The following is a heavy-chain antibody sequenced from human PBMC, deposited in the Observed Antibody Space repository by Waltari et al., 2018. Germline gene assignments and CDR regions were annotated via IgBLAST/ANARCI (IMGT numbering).Heavy chain of an antibody. J-gene: IGHJ4*02. V-gene: IGHV1-24*01. D-gene: IGHD1-26*01. CDR1: GYTLTELS. CDR2: FDPEDGET. CDR3: AKDTWAGTVGATFFDY. Sequence: QVQLVQSGAEVKKPGASVKVSCKVSGYTLTELSMHWVRQAPGKGLEWMGGFDPEDGETIYAQKFQGRVTMTEDTSTDTAYMELNSLRAEDTALYYCAKDTWAGTVGATFFDYWGQGTLVTVSS.